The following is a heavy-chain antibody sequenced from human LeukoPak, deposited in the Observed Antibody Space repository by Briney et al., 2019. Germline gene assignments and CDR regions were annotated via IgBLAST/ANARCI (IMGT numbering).Heavy chain of an antibody. CDR3: DGAEY. Sequence: PWGSLRLSCSAPAFTFSDYAMGWDRQAPGKGLEWVSTINDSGGKKHYVVSVKGRFTISRYNSKNTLDLQMKSLEDEGTHWYYCDGAEYWGQGTLVTVSS. J-gene: IGHJ4*02. V-gene: IGHV3-23*01. CDR2: INDSGGKK. CDR1: AFTFSDYA.